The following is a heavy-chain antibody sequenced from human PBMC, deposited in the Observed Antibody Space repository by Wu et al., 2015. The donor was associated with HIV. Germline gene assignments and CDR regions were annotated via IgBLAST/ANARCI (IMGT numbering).Heavy chain of an antibody. J-gene: IGHJ5*02. CDR3: ARGLGYGDYWGSNWFDP. Sequence: QVQLVQSGAEVKKPGSSVKVSCKASGGTFSRYGINWVRQAPGQGLEWMGGIIPIFGTTNYAQKFQGRVTITADESTNTAYMELSSLRSEDTAVYYCARGLGYGDYWGSNWFDPWGQGTLVTVSS. CDR2: IIPIFGTT. D-gene: IGHD4-17*01. CDR1: GGTFSRYG. V-gene: IGHV1-69*12.